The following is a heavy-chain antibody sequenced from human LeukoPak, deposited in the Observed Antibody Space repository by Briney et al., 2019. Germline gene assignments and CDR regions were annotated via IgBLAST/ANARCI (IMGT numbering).Heavy chain of an antibody. CDR1: GGSISSSSYY. Sequence: SETLSLTCTVSGGSISSSSYYWGWLRQPPGKGLEWIGSIYYSGSTYYNPSLKSRVTISVDTSKNQFSLKLSSVTAADTAMYYCARDERTFYSSWSPFDYWGQGILVTVSS. CDR2: IYYSGST. CDR3: ARDERTFYSSWSPFDY. D-gene: IGHD6-13*01. V-gene: IGHV4-39*07. J-gene: IGHJ4*02.